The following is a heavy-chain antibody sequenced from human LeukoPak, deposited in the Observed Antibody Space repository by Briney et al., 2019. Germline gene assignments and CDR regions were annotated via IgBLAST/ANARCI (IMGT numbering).Heavy chain of an antibody. Sequence: SETLSLTCTVSGGSISSSSYYWGWVRQPPGKGLEWIGSIYYSGSTYYNPSLKSRVTISVDTSKNQFSLKLSSVTAADTAVYYCARSNISSWYYAGHFDYWGQGTLVTVSS. D-gene: IGHD6-13*01. CDR3: ARSNISSWYYAGHFDY. J-gene: IGHJ4*02. CDR1: GGSISSSSYY. CDR2: IYYSGST. V-gene: IGHV4-39*01.